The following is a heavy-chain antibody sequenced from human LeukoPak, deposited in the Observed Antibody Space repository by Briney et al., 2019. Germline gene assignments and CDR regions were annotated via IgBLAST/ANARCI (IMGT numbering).Heavy chain of an antibody. CDR1: GFTFSDYY. Sequence: GGSLRLSCAASGFTFSDYYMSCIRRAPGKGRVVGSYISSSGSTIYYADSVKGRFTISRGNAENTLYLQMKSLIGADTRVFYFSRAPYSGYCYGHLDAFDLWGQGTMVTVSS. CDR2: ISSSGSTI. CDR3: SRAPYSGYCYGHLDAFDL. J-gene: IGHJ3*01. V-gene: IGHV3-11*04. D-gene: IGHD3-22*01.